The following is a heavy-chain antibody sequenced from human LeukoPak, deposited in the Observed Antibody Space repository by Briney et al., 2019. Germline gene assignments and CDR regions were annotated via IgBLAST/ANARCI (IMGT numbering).Heavy chain of an antibody. CDR1: GFTFSDYY. CDR2: ISSSSSYT. V-gene: IGHV3-11*06. CDR3: ARGTGTTAYFDY. J-gene: IGHJ4*02. D-gene: IGHD1-1*01. Sequence: PGGSQRLSCAASGFTFSDYYMSWIRQAPGKGLEWVSYISSSSSYTKYADSVKGRFTISRDNAKNSLYLQVNSLRAEDTAVYYCARGTGTTAYFDYWGQGTLVTVSS.